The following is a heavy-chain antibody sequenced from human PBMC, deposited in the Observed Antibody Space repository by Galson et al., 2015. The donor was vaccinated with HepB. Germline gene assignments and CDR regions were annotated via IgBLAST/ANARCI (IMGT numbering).Heavy chain of an antibody. J-gene: IGHJ6*02. CDR2: INPRTGGT. V-gene: IGHV1-2*02. Sequence: SVKFSCKASGYTFTDNYVHWVRQAPGQGLEWVGYINPRTGGTKYAQTFQGRVTMTRDTSITTVYMDLTRLKAADTAVYYCAREGRCMGVWGQGTTVTVSS. CDR1: GYTFTDNY. CDR3: AREGRCMGV.